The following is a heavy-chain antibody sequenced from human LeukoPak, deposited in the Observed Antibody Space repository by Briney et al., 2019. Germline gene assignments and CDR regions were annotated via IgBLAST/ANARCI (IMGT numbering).Heavy chain of an antibody. CDR1: GGSISSSSYY. CDR2: INHSGST. V-gene: IGHV4-39*07. Sequence: PSETLSLTCTVSGGSISSSSYYWGWIRQPPGKGLEWIGEINHSGSTNHNPSLKSRVTISVDTSKNQFSLKLSSVTAADTAVYYCARRKILWFGERYYFDYWGQGTLVTVSS. D-gene: IGHD3-10*01. J-gene: IGHJ4*02. CDR3: ARRKILWFGERYYFDY.